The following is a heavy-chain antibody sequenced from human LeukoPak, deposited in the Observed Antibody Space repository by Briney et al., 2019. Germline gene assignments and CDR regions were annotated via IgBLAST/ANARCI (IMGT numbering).Heavy chain of an antibody. CDR2: IYYTGSS. J-gene: IGHJ6*03. V-gene: IGHV4-39*07. CDR1: GGSIRSSDDY. CDR3: TRAASSGPLFTYHMDV. D-gene: IGHD3-22*01. Sequence: SEALSLTCSVSGGSIRSSDDYWGFVRQTPGKGLEWMGSIYYTGSSHYNPSLKSRATISVDTSKNQFSLKLTSVTAADTAVYYCTRAASSGPLFTYHMDVWGKGTTVTVSS.